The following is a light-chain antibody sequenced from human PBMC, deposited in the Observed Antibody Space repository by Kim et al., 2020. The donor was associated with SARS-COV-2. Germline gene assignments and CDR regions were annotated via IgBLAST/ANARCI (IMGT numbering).Light chain of an antibody. J-gene: IGKJ1*01. CDR2: GAS. Sequence: EIVMTQSPATLSVSPGERASLSCRASQSISTNLAWYQQKPGQSPRLLIYGASTRATDIPPRFSGSGSGAEFSLTISSLQSEDLAVYYCQQYFNWPRTFGQGTKVDIK. CDR3: QQYFNWPRT. CDR1: QSISTN. V-gene: IGKV3-15*01.